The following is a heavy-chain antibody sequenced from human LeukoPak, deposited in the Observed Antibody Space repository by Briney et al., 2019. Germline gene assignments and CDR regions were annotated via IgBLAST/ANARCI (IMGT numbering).Heavy chain of an antibody. V-gene: IGHV4-30-4*01. J-gene: IGHJ4*02. CDR2: ISYSGST. CDR1: GGSISSADYY. Sequence: SETLSLTCTVSGGSISSADYYWSWIRQPPGKGLEWIGYISYSGSTYYNPSLKSRVTISIDTSKNQFSLKLNSVTAADAAVYYCARRYCGGTSCFHYFDYWGQGTLVTVSS. CDR3: ARRYCGGTSCFHYFDY. D-gene: IGHD2-2*01.